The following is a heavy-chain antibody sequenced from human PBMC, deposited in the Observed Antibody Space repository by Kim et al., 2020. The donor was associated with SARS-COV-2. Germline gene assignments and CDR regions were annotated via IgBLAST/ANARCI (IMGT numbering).Heavy chain of an antibody. CDR1: GYTLTELS. J-gene: IGHJ1*01. CDR3: ATVAYWWTDEAEYFQH. V-gene: IGHV1-24*01. CDR2: FDPEDGET. D-gene: IGHD2-8*01. Sequence: ASVKVSCKVSGYTLTELSMHWVRQAPGKGLEWMGGFDPEDGETIYAQKFQGRVTMTEDTSTDTAYMELSSLRSEDTAVYYCATVAYWWTDEAEYFQHWGQGTLVTVSS.